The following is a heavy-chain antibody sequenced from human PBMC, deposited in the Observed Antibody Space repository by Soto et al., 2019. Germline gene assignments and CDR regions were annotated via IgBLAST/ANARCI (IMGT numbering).Heavy chain of an antibody. CDR1: GFTFSDYA. V-gene: IGHV3-30*18. CDR2: VSHDGRNT. D-gene: IGHD6-19*01. J-gene: IGHJ4*02. CDR3: AKGGRQWLVTSDFNY. Sequence: VQLVESGGGVVQPGRSLRLSCAASGFTFSDYAMHWVRQAPGKGLEWVAVVSHDGRNTHYADSVKGRFTISRDSSKNTVSLEMTSQRADDTAVYYCAKGGRQWLVTSDFNYWGQGARVNVSS.